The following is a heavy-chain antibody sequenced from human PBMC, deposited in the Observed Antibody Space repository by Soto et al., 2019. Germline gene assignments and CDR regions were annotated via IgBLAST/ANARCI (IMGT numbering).Heavy chain of an antibody. V-gene: IGHV1-69*02. CDR2: VIPIRGVT. J-gene: IGHJ3*01. D-gene: IGHD2-8*01. Sequence: QVQLVQSGAEVKKPGSSVKVSCKASGGTFGSYTINWVRQAPGQGLEWMGRVIPIRGVTNYQQKFQDRVTMTADKSTSTAFMELSSLTSEDTAMYYCERGTLGYCTYNTCTGGGFDVWGQGTRVTVSS. CDR1: GGTFGSYT. CDR3: ERGTLGYCTYNTCTGGGFDV.